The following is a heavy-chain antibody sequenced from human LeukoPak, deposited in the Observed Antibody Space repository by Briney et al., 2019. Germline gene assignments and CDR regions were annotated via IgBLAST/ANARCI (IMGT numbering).Heavy chain of an antibody. D-gene: IGHD6-13*01. Sequence: PSETLSLTCTVSGGSISSYYWSWIRQPAGKGLEWIGRIYTSGSTNYNPSLKSRVTMSVDTSKNQFSLKLSSVTAADTAVYYCARIRGAAAADAFDIWGQGTMVTVSS. J-gene: IGHJ3*02. CDR2: IYTSGST. CDR3: ARIRGAAAADAFDI. V-gene: IGHV4-4*07. CDR1: GGSISSYY.